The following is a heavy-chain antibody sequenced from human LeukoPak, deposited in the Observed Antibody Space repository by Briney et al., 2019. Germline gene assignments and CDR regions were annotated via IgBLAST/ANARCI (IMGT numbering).Heavy chain of an antibody. V-gene: IGHV4-59*01. Sequence: SETLSLTCTVPGGSISSYYWSWIRQPPGKGLEWIGYIYYSGSTNYNPSLKSRVTISVDTSKNQFSLKLSSVTAADTAVYYCARGGFGVVIHDAFDIWGQGTMVTVSS. J-gene: IGHJ3*02. CDR2: IYYSGST. CDR1: GGSISSYY. CDR3: ARGGFGVVIHDAFDI. D-gene: IGHD3-3*01.